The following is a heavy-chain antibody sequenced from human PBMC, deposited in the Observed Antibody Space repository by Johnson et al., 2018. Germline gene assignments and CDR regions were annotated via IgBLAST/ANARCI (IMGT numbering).Heavy chain of an antibody. CDR1: GFTFDDYG. CDR2: INWNGGSI. J-gene: IGHJ3*02. V-gene: IGHV3-20*04. D-gene: IGHD2-2*01. Sequence: VQLVQSGGGVVRPGGSLRLSCAASGFTFDDYGMSWVRQAPGKGLEWVSGINWNGGSIGYADSVKGRFTISRDNSKNTLYLQMNSLRAADPAVYYRAKDLKYQPLNDALDIWGQGTMVTVSS. CDR3: AKDLKYQPLNDALDI.